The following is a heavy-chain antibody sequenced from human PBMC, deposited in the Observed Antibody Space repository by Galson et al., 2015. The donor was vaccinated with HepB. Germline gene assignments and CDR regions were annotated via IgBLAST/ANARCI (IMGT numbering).Heavy chain of an antibody. Sequence: SLRLSCAASGFTFSSYSMNWVRQAPGKGLEWVSSISSSSSYIYYADSVKGRFTISRDNAKNSLYLQMNSLRAEDTAVYYCARAPAIYDSSGYYPDYWGQGTLVTVSS. CDR1: GFTFSSYS. D-gene: IGHD3-22*01. V-gene: IGHV3-21*01. CDR2: ISSSSSYI. J-gene: IGHJ4*02. CDR3: ARAPAIYDSSGYYPDY.